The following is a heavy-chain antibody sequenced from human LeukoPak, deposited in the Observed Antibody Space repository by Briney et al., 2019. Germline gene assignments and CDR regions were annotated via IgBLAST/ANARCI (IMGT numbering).Heavy chain of an antibody. CDR3: ARRRAAAGSGWYFDL. J-gene: IGHJ2*01. V-gene: IGHV4-34*01. CDR2: INHTGST. D-gene: IGHD6-13*01. Sequence: SETLSLTCAVYGGSFSGYYWNWIRQPPGKGLEWIGEINHTGSTNYNPSLKSRVTISVDTSKNQFSLKLSSVTAADTAVYYCARRRAAAGSGWYFDLWGRGTLVTVSS. CDR1: GGSFSGYY.